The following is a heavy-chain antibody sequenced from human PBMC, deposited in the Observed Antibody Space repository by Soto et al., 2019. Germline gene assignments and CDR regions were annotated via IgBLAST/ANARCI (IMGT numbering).Heavy chain of an antibody. V-gene: IGHV4-39*01. J-gene: IGHJ3*02. Sequence: SETLSLTCTVSGGSISSSSYYWGWIRQPPGKGLEGIGSIYDSGSTYYNPSLKSRVTISVDTSKNQFSLKLRYVPAADTAVYYCARHSTDYYDSSGYPNDAFDIWGQGTMVTVSS. D-gene: IGHD3-22*01. CDR1: GGSISSSSYY. CDR3: ARHSTDYYDSSGYPNDAFDI. CDR2: IYDSGST.